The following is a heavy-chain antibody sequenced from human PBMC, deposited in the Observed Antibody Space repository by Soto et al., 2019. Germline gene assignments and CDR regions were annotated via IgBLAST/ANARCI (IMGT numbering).Heavy chain of an antibody. V-gene: IGHV3-74*01. J-gene: IGHJ3*02. CDR1: LFTFKNFW. CDR2: VDSDVSDT. D-gene: IGHD3-9*01. CDR3: ARGGFDHAFDI. Sequence: PVWALRVSWTVSLFTFKNFWMHLVLQAPGKVLVWVSRVDSDVSDTIYADSVKGRFTVSRDNAKKTLFLQLNSLRVDDTAVYYCARGGFDHAFDIWGQGTMVTVSS.